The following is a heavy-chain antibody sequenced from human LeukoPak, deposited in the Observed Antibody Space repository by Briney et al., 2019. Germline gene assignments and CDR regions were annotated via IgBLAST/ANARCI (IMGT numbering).Heavy chain of an antibody. CDR3: AKVDSSGWYGGVAFDI. D-gene: IGHD6-19*01. J-gene: IGHJ3*02. V-gene: IGHV3-33*06. Sequence: GGSLRLSCAASGFTFSSYGMHWVRQAPGKGLEWVAVIWYDGSNKYYADSVKGRFTISRDNSKNTLYLQMNSLRAEETAVYYRAKVDSSGWYGGVAFDIWGQGTVVIVSS. CDR1: GFTFSSYG. CDR2: IWYDGSNK.